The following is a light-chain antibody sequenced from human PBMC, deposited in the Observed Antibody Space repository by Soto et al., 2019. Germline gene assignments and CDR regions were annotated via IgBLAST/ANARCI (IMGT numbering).Light chain of an antibody. CDR3: QQYYTTRPWT. V-gene: IGKV4-1*01. J-gene: IGKJ1*01. Sequence: DIVMTQSPDSLAVSLGERATINCKSSQSVLYSSNNKNYLAWYQQKPGQPPKLLIYWASTRESGVPDRFSGSGSGTDFTLTISSLQAEDVAVYNCQQYYTTRPWTFGQGTKVEIK. CDR2: WAS. CDR1: QSVLYSSNNKNY.